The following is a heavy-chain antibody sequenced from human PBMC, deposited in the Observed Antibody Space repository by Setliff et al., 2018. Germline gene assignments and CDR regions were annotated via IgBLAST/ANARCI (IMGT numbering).Heavy chain of an antibody. Sequence: SETLSLTCTVSGGSISSYYWSWIRQPAGKGLEWIGHIYIGGSANYNPSLKSRVTISVDTSKNQFSLKLNSVTAADMAVYYCAREQWLDPPGYYYMGVWAKGTTVTSP. J-gene: IGHJ6*03. CDR3: AREQWLDPPGYYYMGV. V-gene: IGHV4-4*07. CDR1: GGSISSYY. D-gene: IGHD6-19*01. CDR2: IYIGGSA.